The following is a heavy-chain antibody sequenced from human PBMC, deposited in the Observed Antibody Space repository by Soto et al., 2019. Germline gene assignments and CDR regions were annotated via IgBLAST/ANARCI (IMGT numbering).Heavy chain of an antibody. V-gene: IGHV3-21*01. CDR1: GFTFRNYA. J-gene: IGHJ6*02. CDR3: PRPRVRGDYYYGMAV. Sequence: GGSLRLSCAASGFTFRNYAMNWVRQAPGKGLEWVSSISSSSSYIYYADSVKGRFTISRDNAKNSLYLQMNSLRAEDTAVYYCPRPRVRGDYYYGMAVWGQGTTVTVSS. D-gene: IGHD3-10*01. CDR2: ISSSSSYI.